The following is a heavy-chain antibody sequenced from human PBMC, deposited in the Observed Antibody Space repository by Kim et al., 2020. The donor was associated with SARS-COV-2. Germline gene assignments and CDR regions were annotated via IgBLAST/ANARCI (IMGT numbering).Heavy chain of an antibody. CDR3: TTEVVAATEARVY. J-gene: IGHJ4*02. V-gene: IGHV3-15*01. Sequence: GGSLRLSCAASGFTFSNAWMSWVRQAPGKGLEWVGRIKSKTDGGTTDYAAPVKGRFTISRDDSKNTLYLQMNSLKTEDTAVYYCTTEVVAATEARVYWGQGTLVTVSS. CDR2: IKSKTDGGTT. D-gene: IGHD2-15*01. CDR1: GFTFSNAW.